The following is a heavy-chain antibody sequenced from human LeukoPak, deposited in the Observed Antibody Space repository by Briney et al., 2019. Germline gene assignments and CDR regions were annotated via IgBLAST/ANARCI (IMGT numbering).Heavy chain of an antibody. Sequence: GGSLRLSCVASGFTFSSRWMRWVRQAPGKGLVWVSIINTVGSTTRYADFVEGRLTLSRDNARNTLYREMNSLRVEDTAVYFCARDISRTMDVWGQGTTVTV. V-gene: IGHV3-74*01. J-gene: IGHJ6*02. D-gene: IGHD2/OR15-2a*01. CDR3: ARDISRTMDV. CDR1: GFTFSSRW. CDR2: INTVGSTT.